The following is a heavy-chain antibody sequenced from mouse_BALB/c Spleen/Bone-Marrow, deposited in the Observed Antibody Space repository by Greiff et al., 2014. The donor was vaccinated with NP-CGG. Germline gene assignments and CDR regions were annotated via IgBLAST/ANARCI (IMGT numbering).Heavy chain of an antibody. CDR3: ARPENYDAMDY. J-gene: IGHJ4*01. CDR1: GYTFTSYW. Sequence: VQGVESGAELAKPGASVKMSCKASGYTFTSYWMHWVKQRPGQGLEWIGYINPSTGYTEYHQKFKDKATLTADKSSSTAYMQLSSLTSEDSAVYYCARPENYDAMDYWGQGTSVTVSS. V-gene: IGHV1-7*01. CDR2: INPSTGYT.